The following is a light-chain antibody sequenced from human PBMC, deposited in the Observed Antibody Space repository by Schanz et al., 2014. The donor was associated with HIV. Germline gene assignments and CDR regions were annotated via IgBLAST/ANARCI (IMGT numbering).Light chain of an antibody. Sequence: QSALTQPASVSGSPGQSISISCTGTSGDVGSYNYVSWYQQHPGKAPKLMIYDVSNRPSGVSSRFSGSKSGNTASLTISGLQAEDEADYYCSSYTFSSTLVFGGGTKLTVL. V-gene: IGLV2-14*03. CDR1: SGDVGSYNY. CDR3: SSYTFSSTLV. CDR2: DVS. J-gene: IGLJ3*02.